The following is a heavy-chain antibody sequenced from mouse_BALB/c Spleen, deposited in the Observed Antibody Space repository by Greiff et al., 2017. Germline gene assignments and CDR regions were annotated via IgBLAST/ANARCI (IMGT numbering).Heavy chain of an antibody. Sequence: QVQLKESGPGILQPSQTLSLTCSFSGFSLSTSGMGVSWIRQPSGKGLEWLAHIYWDDDKRYNPSLKSRLTISKDTSRNQVFLKITSVDTADTATYYCARSGRYGDYDEDYYAMDYWGQGTSVTVSS. D-gene: IGHD2-4*01. CDR3: ARSGRYGDYDEDYYAMDY. J-gene: IGHJ4*01. CDR1: GFSLSTSGMG. CDR2: IYWDDDK. V-gene: IGHV8-12*01.